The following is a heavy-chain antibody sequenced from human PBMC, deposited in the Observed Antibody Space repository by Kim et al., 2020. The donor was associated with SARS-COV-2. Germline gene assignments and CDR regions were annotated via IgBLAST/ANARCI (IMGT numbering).Heavy chain of an antibody. J-gene: IGHJ3*02. V-gene: IGHV1-18*01. D-gene: IGHD6-19*01. CDR1: GYTFTSYG. Sequence: ASVKVSCKASGYTFTSYGISWVRQAPGQGLEWMGWISAYNGNTNYAQKLQGRVTMTTDTSTSTAYMELRSLRSDDTAVYYCARGLTQGTSGWSGRRPEGAFDIWGQGTMVTVSS. CDR2: ISAYNGNT. CDR3: ARGLTQGTSGWSGRRPEGAFDI.